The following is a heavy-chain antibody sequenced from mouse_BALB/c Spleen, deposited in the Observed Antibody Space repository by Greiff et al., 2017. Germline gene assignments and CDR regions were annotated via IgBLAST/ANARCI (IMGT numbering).Heavy chain of an antibody. J-gene: IGHJ4*01. D-gene: IGHD1-1*01. CDR3: AGGYYPYYYAMDY. CDR2: ISYSGST. V-gene: IGHV3-2*02. CDR1: GYSITSDYA. Sequence: DVQLVESGPGLVKPSQSLSLTCTVTGYSITSDYAWNWIRQFPGNKLEWMGYISYSGSTSYNPSLKSRISITRDTSKNQFFLQLNSVTTEDTATYYCAGGYYPYYYAMDYWGQGTSVTVSS.